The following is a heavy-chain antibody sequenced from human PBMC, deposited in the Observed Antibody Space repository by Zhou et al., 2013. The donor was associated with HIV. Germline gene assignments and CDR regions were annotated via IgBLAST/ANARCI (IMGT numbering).Heavy chain of an antibody. CDR2: IYTSGST. D-gene: IGHD3-3*01. CDR1: GGSISSGSYY. J-gene: IGHJ6*03. V-gene: IGHV4-61*09. Sequence: QVQLQESGPGLVKPSQTLSLTCTVSGGSISSGSYYWSWIRQPAGKGLEWIGHIYTSGSTNYNPSLKSRVTISVDTSKNQFSLKLSSVTAADTAVYYCARGEIFGVGLDYYYMDVWGKGPRSPSP. CDR3: ARGEIFGVGLDYYYMDV.